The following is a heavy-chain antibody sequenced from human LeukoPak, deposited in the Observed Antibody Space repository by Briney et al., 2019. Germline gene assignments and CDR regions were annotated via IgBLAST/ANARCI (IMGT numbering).Heavy chain of an antibody. CDR3: ARDFGLRLGELSSHRDY. V-gene: IGHV3-30-3*01. D-gene: IGHD3-16*02. Sequence: PGRSLRLSCAASGFTFSSYAMLWVRQAPGKGLEGVAVISYDGSNKYYADSVKGRFTISRDNSKNTLYLQMNSLRAEDTAVYYCARDFGLRLGELSSHRDYWGQGTLVTVSS. CDR2: ISYDGSNK. J-gene: IGHJ4*02. CDR1: GFTFSSYA.